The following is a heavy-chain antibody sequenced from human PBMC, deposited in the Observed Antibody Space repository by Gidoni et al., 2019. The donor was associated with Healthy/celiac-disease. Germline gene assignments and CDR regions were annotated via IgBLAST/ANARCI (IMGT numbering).Heavy chain of an antibody. D-gene: IGHD1-1*01. V-gene: IGHV1-69*04. Sequence: QVQLVQSGAEVKKPGSSVKVSCKASGGTFSSYAISWVRQAPGQGLEWMGRIIPILGIANYAQKFQGRVTMTADKSTSTAYMEMSSLRSEDTAVYYCAVGQPLAKQTNDYWGQGTLVTVSS. CDR1: GGTFSSYA. CDR3: AVGQPLAKQTNDY. J-gene: IGHJ4*02. CDR2: IIPILGIA.